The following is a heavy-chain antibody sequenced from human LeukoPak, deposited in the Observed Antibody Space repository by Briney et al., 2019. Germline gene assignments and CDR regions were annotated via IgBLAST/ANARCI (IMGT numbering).Heavy chain of an antibody. CDR1: GGSFSGYY. Sequence: PSETLSLTCAVYGGSFSGYYWSWIRQPPGKGLEWIGEINHSGSTNYNPSLKSRVTISVDTSKNQLSLKLSSVTAADTAVYYCARERYYGSGSYYRKPYGMDVWGKGTTVTVSS. CDR3: ARERYYGSGSYYRKPYGMDV. CDR2: INHSGST. J-gene: IGHJ6*04. V-gene: IGHV4-34*01. D-gene: IGHD3-10*01.